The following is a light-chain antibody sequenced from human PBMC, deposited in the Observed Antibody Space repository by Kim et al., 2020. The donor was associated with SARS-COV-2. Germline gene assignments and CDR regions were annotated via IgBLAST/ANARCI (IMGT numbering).Light chain of an antibody. Sequence: VALGETVRITCQGASLRKHYATWYQQKPGQAPRLVVYGKDKRPSGIPDRFSGSTSGITASLTITGAQAEDEADYYCDSRDTNNNPIFGGGTQLTVL. J-gene: IGLJ2*01. CDR2: GKD. CDR1: SLRKHY. CDR3: DSRDTNNNPI. V-gene: IGLV3-19*01.